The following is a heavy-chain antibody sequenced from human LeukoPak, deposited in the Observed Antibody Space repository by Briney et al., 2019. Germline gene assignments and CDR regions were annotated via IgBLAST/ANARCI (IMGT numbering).Heavy chain of an antibody. CDR3: ARHLRLWQNWFDP. D-gene: IGHD5-18*01. J-gene: IGHJ5*02. V-gene: IGHV5-51*01. Sequence: HGESLKISCKGSGYSFTNYWIGWVRQMPGKGPEWMGIIYPGDSDTRYSPSFQGQVTISADKSISTAYLQWSSLKASDTAMYYCARHLRLWQNWFDPWGQGTLVTVSS. CDR1: GYSFTNYW. CDR2: IYPGDSDT.